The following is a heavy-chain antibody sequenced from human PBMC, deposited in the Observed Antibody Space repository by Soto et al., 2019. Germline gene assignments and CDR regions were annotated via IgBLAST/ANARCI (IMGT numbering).Heavy chain of an antibody. CDR3: ARFLGGAGSYYDGQNYNYYNGMDV. CDR2: IIPVFGTA. CDR1: GVPYNSFA. J-gene: IGHJ6*02. Sequence: SVKVSCKASGVPYNSFAISWVRQAPGQGLEWIGGIIPVFGTATYAQKFKGRVTITAEESTSTAYMELSSLTSEDTAVYYCARFLGGAGSYYDGQNYNYYNGMDVWGQGTTVTVS. D-gene: IGHD3-10*01. V-gene: IGHV1-69*13.